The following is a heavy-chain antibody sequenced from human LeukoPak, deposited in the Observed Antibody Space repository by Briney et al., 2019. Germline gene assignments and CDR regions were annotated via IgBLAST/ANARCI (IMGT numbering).Heavy chain of an antibody. J-gene: IGHJ4*02. V-gene: IGHV4-59*01. CDR3: AEVGATGY. D-gene: IGHD1-26*01. Sequence: SETLSLTCTVSGGSISITTWSWIRQPPGKGLEWIGYIYYSGSTNYNSSLKSRVTISVDTSKNQFSLKLSSVTAADTAVYYCAEVGATGYWGQGTLVTVSS. CDR1: GGSISITT. CDR2: IYYSGST.